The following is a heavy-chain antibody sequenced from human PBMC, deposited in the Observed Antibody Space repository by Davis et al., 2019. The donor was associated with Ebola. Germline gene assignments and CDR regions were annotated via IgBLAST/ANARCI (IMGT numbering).Heavy chain of an antibody. CDR1: GDSVSSGG. D-gene: IGHD5-18*01. Sequence: HSQTLSLTCAISGDSVSSGGWNWIRQSPSRGLEWLVRTYYNSKWFKEYAVSLKSRITINPDTSKNQFSLQLNSVTPEDTALYYCARGWLRGGMDVWGEGTTVTV. CDR2: TYYNSKWFK. J-gene: IGHJ6*02. CDR3: ARGWLRGGMDV. V-gene: IGHV6-1*01.